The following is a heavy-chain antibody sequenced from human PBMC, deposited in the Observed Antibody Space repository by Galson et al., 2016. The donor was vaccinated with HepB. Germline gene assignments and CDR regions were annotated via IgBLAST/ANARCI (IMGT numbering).Heavy chain of an antibody. CDR3: ALYYYDSSGFVEYFQH. Sequence: SLRLSCAASGFTFDDSAMHWVRQAPGKGLEWVSGISWNSRRIHYADSVKGRFTISRDNAKNSLYLQMNNLRAEDTAVYYCALYYYDSSGFVEYFQHWGQGTRVTVSS. D-gene: IGHD3-22*01. V-gene: IGHV3-9*01. CDR1: GFTFDDSA. J-gene: IGHJ1*01. CDR2: ISWNSRRI.